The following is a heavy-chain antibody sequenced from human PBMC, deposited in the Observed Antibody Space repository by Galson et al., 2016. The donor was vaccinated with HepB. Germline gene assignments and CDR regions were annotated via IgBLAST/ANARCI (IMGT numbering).Heavy chain of an antibody. J-gene: IGHJ6*02. Sequence: SLRLSCAASGFTFSDYYMSWIRQAPGKGLEWVSYIGTSGSTIYYIDSVKGRFTISRDNAKNSLYLQMNSLRAEDTAVYYRARVVYYYYAMDVWGQGTTVTVSS. CDR3: ARVVYYYYAMDV. CDR1: GFTFSDYY. V-gene: IGHV3-11*01. CDR2: IGTSGSTI.